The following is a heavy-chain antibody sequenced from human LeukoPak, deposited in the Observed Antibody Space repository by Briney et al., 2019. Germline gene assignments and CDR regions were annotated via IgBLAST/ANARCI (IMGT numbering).Heavy chain of an antibody. J-gene: IGHJ4*02. V-gene: IGHV1-46*02. CDR1: GYTFNGYY. CDR2: INPSGGST. CDR3: ARVTTPAGDYFDY. D-gene: IGHD4-11*01. Sequence: ASVKVSCKASGYTFNGYYLHWVRQAPGQGLEWMGIINPSGGSTSYAQKFQGRVTMTRDMSTSTVYMELSSLRSEDTAVYYCARVTTPAGDYFDYWGQGTLVTVSS.